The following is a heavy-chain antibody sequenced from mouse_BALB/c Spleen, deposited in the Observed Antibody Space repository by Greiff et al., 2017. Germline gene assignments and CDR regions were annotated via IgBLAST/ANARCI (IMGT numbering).Heavy chain of an antibody. CDR2: ISYSGST. Sequence: EVKVEESGPSLVKPSQTLSLTCSVTGDSITSGYWNWIRKFPGNKLEYMGYISYSGSTYYNPSLKSRISITRDTSKNQYYLQLNSVTTEDTATYYCANYYGSSYRGTFDYWGQGTTLTVSS. J-gene: IGHJ2*01. D-gene: IGHD1-1*01. CDR3: ANYYGSSYRGTFDY. CDR1: GDSITSGY. V-gene: IGHV3-8*02.